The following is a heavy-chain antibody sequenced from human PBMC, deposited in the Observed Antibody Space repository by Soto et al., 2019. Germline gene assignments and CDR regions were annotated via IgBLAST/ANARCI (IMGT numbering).Heavy chain of an antibody. CDR2: IWYDGSNK. CDR1: GFTFSDYG. CDR3: ARAYGGNPALFDP. D-gene: IGHD4-17*01. V-gene: IGHV3-33*01. J-gene: IGHJ5*02. Sequence: GSLRLSCAASGFTFSDYGMHWVRQAPGKGLEWVAVIWYDGSNKYYADSVKGRFTISRDNSKNTLYLQMNSLRAEDTAVYYCARAYGGNPALFDPWGQGTLVTVSS.